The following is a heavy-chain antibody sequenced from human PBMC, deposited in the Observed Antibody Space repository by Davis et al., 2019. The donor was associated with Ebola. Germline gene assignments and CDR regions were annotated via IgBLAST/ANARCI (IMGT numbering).Heavy chain of an antibody. Sequence: MPSETLSLTCAVYGGSFSGYYWTWIRKRPGKGPERIGDSNHSGRTNYNPYLTGRFTMSVDTSKNQFSLKVTSVTAADTTLYYCARAFGTDLLTDYWGQGILVTVSS. J-gene: IGHJ4*02. CDR1: GGSFSGYY. V-gene: IGHV4-34*01. CDR3: ARAFGTDLLTDY. CDR2: SNHSGRT. D-gene: IGHD1-1*01.